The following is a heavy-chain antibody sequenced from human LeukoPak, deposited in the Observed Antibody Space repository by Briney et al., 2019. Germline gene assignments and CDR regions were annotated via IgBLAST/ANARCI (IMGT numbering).Heavy chain of an antibody. Sequence: GGSLRLSCAASGFTFSIYWMHWVRQAPGKGLVWVSRIDSDGSSTSYADSVKGRFTISRDNAKNTLYLQMNSLRAEDTAVYYCARVGGYYDSSGYDYYYYGMDVWGQGTTVTVSS. D-gene: IGHD3-22*01. V-gene: IGHV3-74*01. CDR3: ARVGGYYDSSGYDYYYYGMDV. CDR1: GFTFSIYW. J-gene: IGHJ6*02. CDR2: IDSDGSST.